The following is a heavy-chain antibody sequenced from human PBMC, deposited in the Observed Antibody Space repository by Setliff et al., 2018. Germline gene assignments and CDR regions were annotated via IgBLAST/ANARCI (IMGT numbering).Heavy chain of an antibody. Sequence: SETLSLTCDVFGGSFGDYYWSWIRQPPGKGLEWIGEINQSGSTNYNPSLETRVSISVDTSKSQFSLKVRSVTAADTAVYYCARGPSAEDYVWGTYRLDYWGQGTLVTVSS. CDR2: INQSGST. D-gene: IGHD3-16*02. V-gene: IGHV4-34*01. J-gene: IGHJ4*02. CDR3: ARGPSAEDYVWGTYRLDY. CDR1: GGSFGDYY.